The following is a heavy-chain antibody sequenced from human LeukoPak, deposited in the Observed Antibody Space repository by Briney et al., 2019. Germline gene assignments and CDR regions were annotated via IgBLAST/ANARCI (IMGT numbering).Heavy chain of an antibody. V-gene: IGHV3-21*01. CDR1: GFTFSSYG. D-gene: IGHD3-22*01. CDR2: ISSSSSYI. Sequence: PGRSLRLSCAASGFTFSSYGMHWVRRAPGKGLEWVSSISSSSSYIYYADSVEGRFTISRDNAKNSLYLQMNSLRAEDTAVYYCARVHYYDSSGPVDYWGQGTLVTVSS. CDR3: ARVHYYDSSGPVDY. J-gene: IGHJ4*02.